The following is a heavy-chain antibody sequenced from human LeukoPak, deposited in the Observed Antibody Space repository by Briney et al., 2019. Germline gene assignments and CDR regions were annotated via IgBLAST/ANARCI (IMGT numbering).Heavy chain of an antibody. CDR3: ARHTKAAAQPLDY. CDR2: IDPSDSYT. Sequence: GESLKISCKGSGYSFTSYWISWVRQMPGKGPEWMGRIDPSDSYTNYSPSFQGHVTISADKSISTAYLQWSSLKASDTAMYYCARHTKAAAQPLDYWGQGTLVTVSS. V-gene: IGHV5-10-1*01. D-gene: IGHD6-13*01. J-gene: IGHJ4*02. CDR1: GYSFTSYW.